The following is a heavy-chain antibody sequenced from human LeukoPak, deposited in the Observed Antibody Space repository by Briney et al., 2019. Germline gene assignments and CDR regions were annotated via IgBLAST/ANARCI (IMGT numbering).Heavy chain of an antibody. CDR3: ARRPVRWFGETDAFDI. D-gene: IGHD3-10*01. CDR1: RFTFSSYG. V-gene: IGHV3-30*03. J-gene: IGHJ3*02. Sequence: PGRSLRLSCAASRFTFSSYGMHWVRQAPGKGLEWVAVISYDGSNKYYADSVKGRFTISRDNSKNTLYLQMNSLRAEDTAVYYCARRPVRWFGETDAFDIWGQGTMVTVSS. CDR2: ISYDGSNK.